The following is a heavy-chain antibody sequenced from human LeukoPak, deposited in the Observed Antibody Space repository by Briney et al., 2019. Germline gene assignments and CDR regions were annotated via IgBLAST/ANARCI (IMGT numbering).Heavy chain of an antibody. CDR1: GVTFSSYA. D-gene: IGHD3-3*01. V-gene: IGHV3-64D*09. CDR2: ISSNGGST. Sequence: PGGSLRLSCSPSGVTFSSYAMHWVRQAPGKGLEYVSAISSNGGSTYYADPVKGRFTISRDNSKNTLYLQMSSLRAEDTAVYYCVKSPSYDFWSGYLNYFDYWGQGTLVTVSS. J-gene: IGHJ4*02. CDR3: VKSPSYDFWSGYLNYFDY.